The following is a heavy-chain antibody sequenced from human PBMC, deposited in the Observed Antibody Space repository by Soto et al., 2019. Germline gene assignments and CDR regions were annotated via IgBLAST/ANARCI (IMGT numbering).Heavy chain of an antibody. CDR1: GFTFSSYA. D-gene: IGHD3-22*01. V-gene: IGHV3-30-3*01. J-gene: IGHJ6*02. Sequence: AGWSLRLSCAASGFTFSSYAMHWVRQAPGKGLEWVAVISYDGSNKYYADSVKGRFTISRDNSKNTLYLQMNSLRAEDTAVYYCEGDYYDSSGYRPAPYYYYGMDVWGQGTTVTVSS. CDR3: EGDYYDSSGYRPAPYYYYGMDV. CDR2: ISYDGSNK.